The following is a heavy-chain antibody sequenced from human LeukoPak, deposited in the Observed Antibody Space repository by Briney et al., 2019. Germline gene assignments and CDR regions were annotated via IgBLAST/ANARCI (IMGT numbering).Heavy chain of an antibody. Sequence: GESLKISCKGSGYSFTSYWIGWVRQMPGKGLEWMGIIYPGDSDTRYSPSFQGQVTISADKSISTAYLQWSSLKASDPAMYYCARQGCSGGSCYLGYYYGMDVWGQGTTVTVSS. J-gene: IGHJ6*02. CDR3: ARQGCSGGSCYLGYYYGMDV. D-gene: IGHD2-15*01. CDR1: GYSFTSYW. V-gene: IGHV5-51*01. CDR2: IYPGDSDT.